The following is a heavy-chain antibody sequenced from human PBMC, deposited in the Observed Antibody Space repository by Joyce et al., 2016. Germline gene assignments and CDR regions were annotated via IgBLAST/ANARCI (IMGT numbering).Heavy chain of an antibody. D-gene: IGHD5-18*01. CDR2: INPSGGST. V-gene: IGHV1-46*01. J-gene: IGHJ6*02. CDR3: ARDTAMATGYYYYGMDV. CDR1: GYTFTNYY. Sequence: QVQLVQSGAEVKKPGASVKVSCKASGYTFTNYYMHWVRQAPGQGLEWMGIINPSGGSTNSAQKCQGRVTMTRDTSTSTVYMELSSLSSEDTAVYYCARDTAMATGYYYYGMDVWGQGTTVTVSS.